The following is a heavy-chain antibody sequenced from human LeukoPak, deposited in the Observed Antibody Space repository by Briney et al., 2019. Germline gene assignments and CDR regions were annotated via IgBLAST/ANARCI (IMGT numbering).Heavy chain of an antibody. D-gene: IGHD1-26*01. V-gene: IGHV3-23*01. CDR2: FGRSGSGGNT. Sequence: GGSLRLSFAPSGFTFSSYPMGWARQAPGKGLEWASGFGRSGSGGNTYYADSVKGRFTISRDSSRNTLFLQMNTLRAEDTAIYYCAKDRTVGASYWYFDLWGRGTLVTVSS. CDR1: GFTFSSYP. J-gene: IGHJ2*01. CDR3: AKDRTVGASYWYFDL.